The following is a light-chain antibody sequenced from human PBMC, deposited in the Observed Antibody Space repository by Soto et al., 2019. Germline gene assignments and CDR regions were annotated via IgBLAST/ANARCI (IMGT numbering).Light chain of an antibody. CDR1: NSNIGADYE. J-gene: IGLJ2*01. Sequence: QSVLTQPPSVSGAPGQRVTISCTGSNSNIGADYEVYWYQQFPGTAPKLLNSNNTNRPSGVPDRFSGSRSGTSASLAITVLQSEDEADYYCQSFGSSLNVPIFGVGPKLTVL. CDR2: NNT. V-gene: IGLV1-40*01. CDR3: QSFGSSLNVPI.